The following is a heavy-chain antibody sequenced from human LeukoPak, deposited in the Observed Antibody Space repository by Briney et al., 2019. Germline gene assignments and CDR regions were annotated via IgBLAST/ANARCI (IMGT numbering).Heavy chain of an antibody. CDR2: ISSSGVTM. D-gene: IGHD1-26*01. Sequence: PGGSLRLSCAASGFTFSSYEMNWVRQAPGRGLEWVSYISSSGVTMYYADSVKGRFTISRDNAKNTLYLQMNTLRAEDTAVYYCARDPKQGGTYWNYFDFWGQGALVTVSP. CDR3: ARDPKQGGTYWNYFDF. J-gene: IGHJ4*02. V-gene: IGHV3-48*03. CDR1: GFTFSSYE.